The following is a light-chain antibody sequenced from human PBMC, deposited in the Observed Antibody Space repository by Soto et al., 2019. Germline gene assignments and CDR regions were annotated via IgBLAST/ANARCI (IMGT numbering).Light chain of an antibody. V-gene: IGLV2-14*01. CDR2: EVT. CDR3: GSYAGSNDYV. CDR1: RSDVGAYNY. J-gene: IGLJ1*01. Sequence: QSVLTQPASVSGSPGQSIAISCTGTRSDVGAYNYVSWYQQHPGKAPKLMISEVTNRPSGVSDRFSGSKSGNTASLTISGLQAEDEADYYCGSYAGSNDYVFGTGTKVTVL.